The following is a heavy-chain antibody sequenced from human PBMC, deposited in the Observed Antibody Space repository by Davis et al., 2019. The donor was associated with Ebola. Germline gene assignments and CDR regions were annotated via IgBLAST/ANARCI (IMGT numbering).Heavy chain of an antibody. J-gene: IGHJ4*02. CDR3: TTDHDSSGYYYFDY. V-gene: IGHV3-15*01. D-gene: IGHD3-22*01. CDR2: IKSKPNGGTT. CDR1: GFAFSDAW. Sequence: GGSLRLSCAVSGFAFSDAWMSWVRQTPGKGLEWVGRIKSKPNGGTTDYAAPVKGRFTISRDDSKNTLYLQMNSLKTEDTAVYYCTTDHDSSGYYYFDYWGQGTLVTVSS.